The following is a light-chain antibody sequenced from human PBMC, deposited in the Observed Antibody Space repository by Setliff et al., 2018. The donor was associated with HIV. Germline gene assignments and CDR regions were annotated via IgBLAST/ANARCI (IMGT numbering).Light chain of an antibody. J-gene: IGLJ1*01. V-gene: IGLV2-14*03. CDR2: DVS. CDR3: SSYTSSTPLYV. Sequence: QSALTQPASVSGSPGQSITISCTGTSSYVGGYNYVSWYQQHPGKAPKLMISDVSNRPSGVSNRFSGSKSGNTASLTISGLQAEDEADYYCSSYTSSTPLYVFGPGTKVTVL. CDR1: SSYVGGYNY.